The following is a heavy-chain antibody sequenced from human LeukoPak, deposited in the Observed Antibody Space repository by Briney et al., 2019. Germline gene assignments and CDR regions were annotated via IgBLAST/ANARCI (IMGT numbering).Heavy chain of an antibody. CDR2: IYYIGTT. D-gene: IGHD3-10*01. V-gene: IGHV4-59*01. CDR1: GGSISSYY. CDR3: ARMVRGVIDAFEI. J-gene: IGHJ3*02. Sequence: KSSETLSLTCTVSGGSISSYYWSWVRQPPGKGLEWLAYIYYIGTTKYNASLKSRVTMSVDTSKNQFSLKLSSVTAADTAVYYCARMVRGVIDAFEIWGQGTMVTVSS.